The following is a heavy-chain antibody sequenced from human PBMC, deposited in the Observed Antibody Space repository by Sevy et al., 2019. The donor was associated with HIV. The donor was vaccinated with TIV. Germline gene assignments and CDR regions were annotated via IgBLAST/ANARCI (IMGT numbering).Heavy chain of an antibody. J-gene: IGHJ5*02. Sequence: SETLSLTCAVYGGSFSGYYWSWIRQPPGKGLEWIGVINHSGSTNYNPSLKSRVTISVDTSKNQFSLKLSSVTAADTAVYYCARVPYSSSPGDNWFDPWGQGTLVTVSS. CDR1: GGSFSGYY. D-gene: IGHD6-6*01. CDR3: ARVPYSSSPGDNWFDP. V-gene: IGHV4-34*01. CDR2: INHSGST.